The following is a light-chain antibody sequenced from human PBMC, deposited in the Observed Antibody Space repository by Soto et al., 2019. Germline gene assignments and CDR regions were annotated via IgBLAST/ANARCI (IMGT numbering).Light chain of an antibody. CDR2: AAS. V-gene: IGKV1-39*01. Sequence: DIQMTQSLSTLSAGVGDRVTITCRASQRISTYLNWYQQKPGKAPTLLIYAASSLQSGVPSRFSGGGSGTDFTLTINTLQPEDFATYFCQQCYSSPRTFGQGTKVEIK. J-gene: IGKJ1*01. CDR1: QRISTY. CDR3: QQCYSSPRT.